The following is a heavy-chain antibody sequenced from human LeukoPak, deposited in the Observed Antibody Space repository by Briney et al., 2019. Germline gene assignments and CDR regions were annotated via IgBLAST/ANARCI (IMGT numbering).Heavy chain of an antibody. CDR1: GGSFSGYY. Sequence: PSETLSLTCAVYGGSFSGYYWSWIRQPPGKGLEWIGEINHSGSTNYNPSLKSRVTMSVDTSKNQFSLKLSSVTAADTAVYYCARRSCSSTSCYRGEWWFDPWGQGTLVTVSS. V-gene: IGHV4-34*01. CDR2: INHSGST. CDR3: ARRSCSSTSCYRGEWWFDP. D-gene: IGHD2-2*02. J-gene: IGHJ5*02.